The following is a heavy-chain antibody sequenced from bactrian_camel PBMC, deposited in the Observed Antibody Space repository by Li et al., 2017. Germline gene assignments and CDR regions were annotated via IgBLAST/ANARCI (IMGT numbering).Heavy chain of an antibody. CDR1: GYEYSIQC. Sequence: HVQLVESGGGSVQAGGSLRLSCSASGYEYSIQCMAWYRQVSGKEREGIAASAIGLAYRYLGDSVKGRFDVIRDSASNTLYLQMNDLRPGDTAMYYCAAGTYIDCNAGDCFSRSYDEELLGQGTQVTVS. J-gene: IGHJ4*01. CDR2: SAIGLAYR. V-gene: IGHV3S54*01. D-gene: IGHD1*01.